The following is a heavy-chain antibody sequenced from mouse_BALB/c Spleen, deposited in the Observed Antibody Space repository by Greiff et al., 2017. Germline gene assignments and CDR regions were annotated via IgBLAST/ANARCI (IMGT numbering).Heavy chain of an antibody. CDR2: IDPENGDT. Sequence: EVQLQQSGAELVRSGASVKLSCTASGFNIKDYYMHWVKQRPEQGLEWIGWIDPENGDTEYAPKFQGKATMTADTSSNTAYLQLSSLTSEDTAVYYCNALHYRYDLYAMDYWGQGTSVTVSS. CDR3: NALHYRYDLYAMDY. D-gene: IGHD2-14*01. CDR1: GFNIKDYY. V-gene: IGHV14-4*02. J-gene: IGHJ4*01.